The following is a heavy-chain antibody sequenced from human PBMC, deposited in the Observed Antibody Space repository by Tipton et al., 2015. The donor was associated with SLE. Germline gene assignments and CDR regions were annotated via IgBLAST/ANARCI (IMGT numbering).Heavy chain of an antibody. D-gene: IGHD6-19*01. V-gene: IGHV4-34*01. CDR2: INHSGST. Sequence: TLSLTCAVYGGSFSGYYWSWIRQPPGKGLEWIGEINHSGSTNYNPSLKSRATISVDTSKNQFSLKLSSVTAADTAVYYCASWAVAGTVDYWGQGTLVTVSS. CDR1: GGSFSGYY. J-gene: IGHJ4*02. CDR3: ASWAVAGTVDY.